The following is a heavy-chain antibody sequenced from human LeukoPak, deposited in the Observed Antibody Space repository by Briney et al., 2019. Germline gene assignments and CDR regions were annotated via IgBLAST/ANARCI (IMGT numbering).Heavy chain of an antibody. J-gene: IGHJ3*01. CDR1: GFTFSSYS. D-gene: IGHD6-13*01. CDR2: ISSSGSTI. CDR3: ARDRQQQLVGTSFDF. V-gene: IGHV3-48*04. Sequence: GGSLRLSCTAFGFTFSSYSMNWVRQAPGKGLEWVSYISSSGSTIYYADSVKGRFTLSRDNANNSLFLQMNSLRAEDTAVYYCARDRQQQLVGTSFDFWGQGTMVTVSS.